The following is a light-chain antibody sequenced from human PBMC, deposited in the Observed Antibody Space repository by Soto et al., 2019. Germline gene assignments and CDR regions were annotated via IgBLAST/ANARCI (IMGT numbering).Light chain of an antibody. J-gene: IGKJ2*03. Sequence: EIVTTQSPATLSVSPGERATLSCRASQSVATNVDWYQQKPGQAPRLLMSSASTRASGTPARFSGSGSVTEFTLTISSLQSEDIVVYYCQQHNHWPCFGQGTNLEIK. CDR3: QQHNHWPC. V-gene: IGKV3-15*01. CDR1: QSVATN. CDR2: SAS.